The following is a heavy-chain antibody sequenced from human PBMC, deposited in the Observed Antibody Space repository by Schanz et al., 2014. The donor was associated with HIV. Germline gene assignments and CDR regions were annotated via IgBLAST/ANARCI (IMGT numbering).Heavy chain of an antibody. Sequence: QVQLVESGGGVVQPGRSLRLSCAGSGFSFDTFGIHWVRQAPGKGLEWLAVISHNGNNDYYAESVKGRVTISRDNSKNSRYLVIKSLRAEDAAVYYCAKDRNYYESKYRGKGNYYYYYGMDVWGQGTTVTVSS. V-gene: IGHV3-30*18. CDR2: ISHNGNND. J-gene: IGHJ6*02. D-gene: IGHD3-22*01. CDR1: GFSFDTFG. CDR3: AKDRNYYESKYRGKGNYYYYYGMDV.